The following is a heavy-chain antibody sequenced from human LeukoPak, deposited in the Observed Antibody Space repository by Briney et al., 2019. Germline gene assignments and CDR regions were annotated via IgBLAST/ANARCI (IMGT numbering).Heavy chain of an antibody. CDR1: GFTFSNYS. D-gene: IGHD2-2*01. Sequence: GGSLRLSCAASGFTFSNYSMNWVRQAPGKGLEWVSGIYGSGSSTYYAAFVNGVFITFSAYSNQSSFLLMNMPAADTTAAYYADSVKSRFTISRDNSKSQLYLQMNSLSGDETAVHYCAKSETYYDFWSGYFANLYDAFDIWGQGTMVTVSS. V-gene: IGHV3-23*01. J-gene: IGHJ3*02. CDR3: DSVKSRFTISRDNSKSQLYLQMNSLSGDETAVHYCAKSETYYDFWSGYFANLYDAFDI. CDR2: IYGSGSST.